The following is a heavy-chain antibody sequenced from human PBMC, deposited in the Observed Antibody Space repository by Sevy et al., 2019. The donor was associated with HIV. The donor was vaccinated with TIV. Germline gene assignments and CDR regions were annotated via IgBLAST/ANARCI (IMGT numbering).Heavy chain of an antibody. CDR1: GFTFTIYA. CDR3: AKESGKYLGGNIDC. CDR2: ISGSGDTT. D-gene: IGHD1-26*01. Sequence: GGSLRLSCAASGFTFTIYAMTWVRQAPGKGLEWVSGISGSGDTTYYADSVKGRFTISRDNSKKTLYLQMNSLRAEDTAVYYCAKESGKYLGGNIDCWGQGTLVTVSS. V-gene: IGHV3-23*01. J-gene: IGHJ4*02.